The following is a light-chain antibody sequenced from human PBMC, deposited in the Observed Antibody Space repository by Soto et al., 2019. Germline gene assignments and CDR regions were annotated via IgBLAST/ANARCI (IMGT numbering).Light chain of an antibody. J-gene: IGLJ1*01. CDR1: ISNIGSKT. CDR3: AAWDDSVSGYV. Sequence: SGLTLPPSACRTHGQRVTISCSGSISNIGSKTVKWYQQFPGTAPQLLIYSDDQRPSGVPDRFSGSKSGTSASLAISGLQAEDEADYYCAAWDDSVSGYVFGTGTKVTVL. CDR2: SDD. V-gene: IGLV1-44*01.